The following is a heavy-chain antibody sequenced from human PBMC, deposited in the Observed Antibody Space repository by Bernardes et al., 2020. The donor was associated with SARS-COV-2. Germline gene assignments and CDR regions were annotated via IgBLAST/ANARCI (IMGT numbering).Heavy chain of an antibody. CDR3: ARGDDDAFDV. Sequence: SLRLSCATSGIIVSRNYMSWVRQAPGTGLEWVSVIYSDGNKYYADSVQGRFTISRDNSKNTLYLQMNSLRAEDTAVYFCARGDDDAFDVWGQGTMVTVSS. V-gene: IGHV3-66*01. CDR1: GIIVSRNY. D-gene: IGHD2-21*01. CDR2: IYSDGNK. J-gene: IGHJ3*01.